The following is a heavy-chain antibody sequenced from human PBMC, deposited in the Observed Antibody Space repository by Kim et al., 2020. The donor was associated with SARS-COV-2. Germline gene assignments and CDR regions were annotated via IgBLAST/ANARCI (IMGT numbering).Heavy chain of an antibody. CDR1: GFTFSSYA. D-gene: IGHD3-10*01. V-gene: IGHV3-23*01. CDR2: ISGSGGST. Sequence: GGSLRLSCAASGFTFSSYAMSWVRQAPGKGLEWVSAISGSGGSTYYADSVKGRFTISRDNSKNTLYLQMNSLRAEDTAVYYCAKRGGDDYGSGSYPQYWGQGTLVTVSS. J-gene: IGHJ4*02. CDR3: AKRGGDDYGSGSYPQY.